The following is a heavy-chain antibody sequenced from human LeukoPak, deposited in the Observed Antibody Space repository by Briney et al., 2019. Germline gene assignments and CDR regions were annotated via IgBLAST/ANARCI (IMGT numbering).Heavy chain of an antibody. Sequence: GGSLRLPCAASGFTFDDYAMHWVRQAPGKGLEWVSGISWNSGSIGYADSVKGRFTISRDNAKNSLYLQMNSLRAEDTALYYCAKSPHPHMIVVVTGPYYFDYWGQGTLVTVSS. V-gene: IGHV3-9*01. CDR2: ISWNSGSI. CDR1: GFTFDDYA. D-gene: IGHD3-22*01. CDR3: AKSPHPHMIVVVTGPYYFDY. J-gene: IGHJ4*02.